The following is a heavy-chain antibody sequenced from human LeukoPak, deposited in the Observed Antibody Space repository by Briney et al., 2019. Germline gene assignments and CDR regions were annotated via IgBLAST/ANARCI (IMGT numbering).Heavy chain of an antibody. D-gene: IGHD6-19*01. V-gene: IGHV3-48*04. Sequence: GGSLRLSCAASGFTFSSYSMNWVRQAPGKGLEWVSYISSSSSTIYYADSVKGRFTISRDNAKNSLYLQMNSLRAEDTAVYNCASTPGQWLVQWFDPWGQGTLVTVSS. CDR2: ISSSSSTI. CDR3: ASTPGQWLVQWFDP. CDR1: GFTFSSYS. J-gene: IGHJ5*02.